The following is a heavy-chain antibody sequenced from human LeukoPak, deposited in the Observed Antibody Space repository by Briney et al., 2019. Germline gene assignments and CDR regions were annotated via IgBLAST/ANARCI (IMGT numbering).Heavy chain of an antibody. CDR3: ARYTVTTSYFDY. D-gene: IGHD4-17*01. J-gene: IGHJ4*02. V-gene: IGHV4-59*01. CDR1: GGSISSYY. Sequence: SETLSLTCTVSGGSISSYYWSWIRQPPGKGLEWIGYIYYSGSTNYNPSLKSRVTISVDTSKNQFSLKLSSVTAADTAVYYCARYTVTTSYFDYWGQGTLVTVSS. CDR2: IYYSGST.